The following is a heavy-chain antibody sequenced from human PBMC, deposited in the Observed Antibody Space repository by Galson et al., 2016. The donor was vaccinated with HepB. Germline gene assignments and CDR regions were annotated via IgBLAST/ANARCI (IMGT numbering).Heavy chain of an antibody. CDR1: GLIFSNYW. J-gene: IGHJ4*01. V-gene: IGHV3-7*01. CDR2: INQDKSQE. CDR3: ADPPSGF. D-gene: IGHD6-25*01. Sequence: SLRLSCAASGLIFSNYWMSWVRQAPGKGLEWVANINQDKSQEVYVDSVKGRFTISRDNAKNSLFPQMNSLRAEDTAMYFCADPPSGFWGQGALVAVSS.